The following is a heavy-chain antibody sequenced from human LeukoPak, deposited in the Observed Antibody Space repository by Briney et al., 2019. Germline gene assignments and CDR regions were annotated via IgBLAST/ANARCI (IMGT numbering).Heavy chain of an antibody. J-gene: IGHJ4*01. D-gene: IGHD3-22*01. CDR1: GFTFNKYA. Sequence: GGSLRLPCAASGFTFNKYAMTWVRQTPGKGLEWVSVISGSGGTKYYADSVKGRFTISRDNSKNTLYLQMNSLRAEDTALYFCAKYYFDTSGSPKRFFDYWGQGTLVTVSS. V-gene: IGHV3-23*01. CDR3: AKYYFDTSGSPKRFFDY. CDR2: ISGSGGTK.